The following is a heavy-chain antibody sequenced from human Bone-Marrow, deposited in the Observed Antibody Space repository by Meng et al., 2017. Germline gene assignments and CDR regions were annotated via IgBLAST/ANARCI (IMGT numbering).Heavy chain of an antibody. CDR3: AGGTGWLFDY. CDR1: GFTVSSTF. V-gene: IGHV3-66*01. Sequence: GESLKISCAASGFTVSSTFMSWVRQAPGKGLEWVSKMNADGRINYGDSVKGRFTISRDNAKNSLYLQMNNLRGEDTAVYYCAGGTGWLFDYWGQGTLVTVSS. D-gene: IGHD6-19*01. J-gene: IGHJ4*02. CDR2: MNADGRI.